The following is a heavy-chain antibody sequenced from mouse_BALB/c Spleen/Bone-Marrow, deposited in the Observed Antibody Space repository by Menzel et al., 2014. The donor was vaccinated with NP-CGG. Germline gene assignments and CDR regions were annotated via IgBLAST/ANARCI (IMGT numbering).Heavy chain of an antibody. D-gene: IGHD3-1*01. CDR3: ARGAPYYFDY. Sequence: QVQLQQSGPELVKPGASVNMSCKASGYTFTSYFIHWVKQRPGQGLEWIGWIYPGDGSTNYNEKFKGKTTLTADKSSSXAYMLLSSLTSEDSAIYFCARGAPYYFDYWGQGTTLTVSS. J-gene: IGHJ2*01. V-gene: IGHV1S56*01. CDR2: IYPGDGST. CDR1: GYTFTSYF.